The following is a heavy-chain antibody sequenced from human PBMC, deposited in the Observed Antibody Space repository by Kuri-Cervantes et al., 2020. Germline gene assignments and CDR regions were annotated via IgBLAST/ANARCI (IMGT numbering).Heavy chain of an antibody. CDR3: ARRYYGSDAFDI. V-gene: IGHV4-31*03. J-gene: IGHJ3*02. D-gene: IGHD3-10*01. CDR1: GGTISSGGYY. CDR2: IYYSGST. Sequence: SETLTLTCTVSGGTISSGGYYWSWIRQDPGEGLEWIGYIYYSGSTYYNPSLKSRVTISVDTSKNQFSLRLSSVTAADTAVYYCARRYYGSDAFDIWGQGTMVTVSS.